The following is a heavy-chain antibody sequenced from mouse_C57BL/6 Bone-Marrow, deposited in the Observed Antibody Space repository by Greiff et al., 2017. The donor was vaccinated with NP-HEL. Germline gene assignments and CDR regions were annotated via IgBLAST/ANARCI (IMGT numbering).Heavy chain of an antibody. CDR2: ISSGGSYT. CDR1: GFTFSSYG. D-gene: IGHD3-3*01. Sequence: EVKLEESGGDLVKPGGSLKLSCAASGFTFSSYGMSWVRQTPDKRLEWVATISSGGSYTYYPASVKGRFTISRDNAKNTLYLQMSSLKSEDTAMYYCARRRASYYFDYWGQGTTLTVSS. CDR3: ARRRASYYFDY. J-gene: IGHJ2*01. V-gene: IGHV5-6*02.